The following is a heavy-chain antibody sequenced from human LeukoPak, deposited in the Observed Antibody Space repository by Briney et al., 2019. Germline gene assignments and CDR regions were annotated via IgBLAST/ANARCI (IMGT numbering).Heavy chain of an antibody. CDR1: GFTFSNAW. J-gene: IGHJ4*02. CDR2: LRSKTDGGTT. V-gene: IGHV3-15*01. CDR3: TTANYFGSGTYRRYFDY. D-gene: IGHD3-10*01. Sequence: GGSLRLSCAASGFTFSNAWMSGVRQAPGKGLEWVGRLRSKTDGGTTDYAAPVKGRFTISRDDSKNTLFLQMNSLKTEDTAVYYCTTANYFGSGTYRRYFDYWGQGTRVTVSS.